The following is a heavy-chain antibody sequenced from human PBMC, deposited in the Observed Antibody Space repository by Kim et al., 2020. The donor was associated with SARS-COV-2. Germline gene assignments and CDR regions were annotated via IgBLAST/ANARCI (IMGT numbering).Heavy chain of an antibody. Sequence: CHTGSVTGRFTISRDNTKNSLYLQMNSLGAEDTAGYYCARVSSGGSGMDVWGQGTTVTVSS. D-gene: IGHD3-10*01. J-gene: IGHJ6*02. CDR3: ARVSSGGSGMDV. V-gene: IGHV3-21*01.